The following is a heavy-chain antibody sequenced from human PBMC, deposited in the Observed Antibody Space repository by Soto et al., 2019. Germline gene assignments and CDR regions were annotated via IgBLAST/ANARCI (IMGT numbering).Heavy chain of an antibody. Sequence: PSETLSLTCTVSGVSISNSSYYWGWIRRPPGKGLEWIGTIYYSGITYYNPSLKSRVTISVDTSKNQFSLKLTSVAAADTAVYYCARNGSNWGQGTLVTVYS. CDR2: IYYSGIT. V-gene: IGHV4-39*01. CDR3: ARNGSN. J-gene: IGHJ4*02. CDR1: GVSISNSSYY.